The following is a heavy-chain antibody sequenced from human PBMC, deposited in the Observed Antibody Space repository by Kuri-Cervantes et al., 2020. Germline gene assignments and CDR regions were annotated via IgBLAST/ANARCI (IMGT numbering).Heavy chain of an antibody. CDR2: IKQDGSEK. V-gene: IGHV3-7*01. J-gene: IGHJ1*01. CDR3: ASSNYYDSSGYKGNFQH. CDR1: GFTFSSYW. Sequence: GGSLRLSCAASGFTFSSYWMSWVRQAPGKGLEWVANIKQDGSEKYYVDSVKGRFTISRDNAKNSLYLQMNSLRAEDTAVYYCASSNYYDSSGYKGNFQHWGQGTLVTVSS. D-gene: IGHD3-22*01.